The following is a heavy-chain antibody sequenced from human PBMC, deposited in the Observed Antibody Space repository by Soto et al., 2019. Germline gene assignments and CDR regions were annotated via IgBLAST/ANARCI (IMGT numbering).Heavy chain of an antibody. CDR2: IYYSGST. Sequence: QVQLQESGPGLVKPSETLSLTCTVSGGSISSYYWSWIRQPPGKGLEWIGYIYYSGSTNYNPSLTRRVTTSVETSKTQFALKLSSVTAADTAVYYCARRYGGTFDYWGQGTLVTVSS. J-gene: IGHJ4*02. D-gene: IGHD2-15*01. V-gene: IGHV4-59*08. CDR1: GGSISSYY. CDR3: ARRYGGTFDY.